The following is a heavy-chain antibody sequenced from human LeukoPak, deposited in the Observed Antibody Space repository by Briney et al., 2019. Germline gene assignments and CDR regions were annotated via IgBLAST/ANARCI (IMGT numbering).Heavy chain of an antibody. J-gene: IGHJ4*02. CDR3: AKMYYYDSSRPPYFDY. Sequence: SGGSLRLSCAASGFTFSSYGMSWVRQAPGKGLEWVSAISGSGGSTYYADSVKGRFTISRDNSKNTLYLQMNSLRAEDTAVYYCAKMYYYDSSRPPYFDYWGQGTLVTVSS. CDR1: GFTFSSYG. V-gene: IGHV3-23*01. CDR2: ISGSGGST. D-gene: IGHD3-22*01.